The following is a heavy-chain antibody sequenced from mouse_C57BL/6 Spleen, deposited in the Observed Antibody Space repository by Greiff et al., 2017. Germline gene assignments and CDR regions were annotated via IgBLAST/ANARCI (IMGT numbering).Heavy chain of an antibody. J-gene: IGHJ4*01. Sequence: VQLVESGPELVKPGASVKISCKASGYAFSSSWMNWVKQRPGKGLEWIGRIYPGDGDTNYNGKFKGKATLTADNSSSTAYMQLSSLTSDDSAVYFCARSAYDYDVYYAMDYWGQGTSVTVSS. V-gene: IGHV1-82*01. D-gene: IGHD2-4*01. CDR1: GYAFSSSW. CDR3: ARSAYDYDVYYAMDY. CDR2: IYPGDGDT.